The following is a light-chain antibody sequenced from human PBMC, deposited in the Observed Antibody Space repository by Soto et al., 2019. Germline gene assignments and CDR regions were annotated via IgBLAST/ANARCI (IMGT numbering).Light chain of an antibody. V-gene: IGKV3D-20*02. CDR3: QQRSNWPPSIT. CDR1: LSVTSCY. J-gene: IGKJ5*01. Sequence: EIVLAQVPGALSLSPGERVTLSCRASLSVTSCYKAWYQQKSGQAPRLLLYGASSRATGIPDRFRGSGSGTDFTLTISRLEPEDFAVYYCQQRSNWPPSITFGQGTRLEI. CDR2: GAS.